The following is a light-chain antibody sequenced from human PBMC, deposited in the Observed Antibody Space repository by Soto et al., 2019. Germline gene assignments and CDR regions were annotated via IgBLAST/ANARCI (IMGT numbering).Light chain of an antibody. V-gene: IGKV3-20*01. J-gene: IGKJ5*01. CDR1: QSVSSNY. Sequence: ESVLTQSPGTLSLSPGERATLSCRASQSVSSNYLAWYQQKPGQAPRLLIYGASTRATGIPDRFSGSGSGTDFTLTISRLEPEDFAVYFCQQYAGPPTTFGQGTRLEIK. CDR3: QQYAGPPTT. CDR2: GAS.